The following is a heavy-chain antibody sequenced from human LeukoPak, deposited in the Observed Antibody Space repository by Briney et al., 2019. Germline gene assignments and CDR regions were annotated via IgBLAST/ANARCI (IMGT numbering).Heavy chain of an antibody. V-gene: IGHV3-23*01. CDR3: AKVPLGDYLYYFDY. CDR1: GFTFSSYA. Sequence: PGGSLRLSCAASGFTFSSYAMGWVRQAPGKGLEWVSAISGSGGSTYYADSVKGRFTISRDNSKNTLYLQMNSLRAEDTAVYYCAKVPLGDYLYYFDYWGQGTLVTVSS. CDR2: ISGSGGST. D-gene: IGHD4-17*01. J-gene: IGHJ4*02.